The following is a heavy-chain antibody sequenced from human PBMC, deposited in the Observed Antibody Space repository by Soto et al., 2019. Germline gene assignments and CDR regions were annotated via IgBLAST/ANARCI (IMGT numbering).Heavy chain of an antibody. CDR1: GFTFSSYA. J-gene: IGHJ6*03. V-gene: IGHV3-23*01. D-gene: IGHD2-15*01. CDR2: ISGSGGST. CDR3: AKNPKYPKAYCSGGSCYSSSSYNYMHV. Sequence: GGSLRLSCAASGFTFSSYAMSWVRQAPGKGQEWVSAISGSGGSTYYADSVKGRFTISRDNSKNTLYLQMNSLRAEDTAVYYCAKNPKYPKAYCSGGSCYSSSSYNYMHVLGKGTTITV.